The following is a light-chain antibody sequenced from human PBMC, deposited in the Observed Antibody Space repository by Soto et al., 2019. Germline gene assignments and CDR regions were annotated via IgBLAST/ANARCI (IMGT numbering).Light chain of an antibody. J-gene: IGLJ1*01. Sequence: QSALTQPPSASGSPGQSVTISCTGTSTDVGGYDYVSWYQQHPGKVPKLMIYEVNKRPSGVPDRFSGSKSGNTASLTVSGLQPEEEADYYCTSYAGGNNVFGTGTKLTVL. V-gene: IGLV2-8*01. CDR1: STDVGGYDY. CDR2: EVN. CDR3: TSYAGGNNV.